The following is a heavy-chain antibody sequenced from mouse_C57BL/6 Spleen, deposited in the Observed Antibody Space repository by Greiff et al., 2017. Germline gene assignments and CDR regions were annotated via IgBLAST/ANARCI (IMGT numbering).Heavy chain of an antibody. J-gene: IGHJ4*01. D-gene: IGHD1-1*01. Sequence: DVQLVESGEGLVKPGGSLKLSCAASGFTFSSYAMSWVRQTPEQRLEWVAYISSGGDYIYYAAPVKGLFTISRDNARNTLYLQMSSLKSEDTAMYYCTRALHGSRRMDYWGQGTSVTVSS. CDR2: ISSGGDYI. CDR1: GFTFSSYA. V-gene: IGHV5-9-1*02. CDR3: TRALHGSRRMDY.